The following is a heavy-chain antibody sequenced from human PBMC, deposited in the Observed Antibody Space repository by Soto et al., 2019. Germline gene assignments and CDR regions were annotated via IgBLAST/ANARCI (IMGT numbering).Heavy chain of an antibody. V-gene: IGHV1-69*01. CDR1: GGTFTYYG. CDR3: ARDLGTTIAGPPRRETYGWLDP. CDR2: IIPIIGPA. D-gene: IGHD3-22*01. Sequence: QVQLVQPGAEVKRPGSSVKPSCKAPGGTFTYYGISWVRQAPGQGLGWMGGIIPIIGPATYAQKFKGRLTITADQSTSTAYMELSSLGSEDTALYYCARDLGTTIAGPPRRETYGWLDPWGQGTLVTVSS. J-gene: IGHJ5*02.